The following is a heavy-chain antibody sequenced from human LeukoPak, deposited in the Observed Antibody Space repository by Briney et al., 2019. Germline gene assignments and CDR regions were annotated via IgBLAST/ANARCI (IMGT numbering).Heavy chain of an antibody. CDR1: GFSFSNYW. V-gene: IGHV3-7*05. D-gene: IGHD1-14*01. CDR3: ARGAPYRDSDDY. Sequence: PGGSLRLSCAASGFSFSNYWMSWVRQAPGKGLEWVANINQDGSVKSSVGSVRGRFTISRDNAKNSLYLQMNSLRAEDTAVYFCARGAPYRDSDDYWGRGTLVTVSS. J-gene: IGHJ4*02. CDR2: INQDGSVK.